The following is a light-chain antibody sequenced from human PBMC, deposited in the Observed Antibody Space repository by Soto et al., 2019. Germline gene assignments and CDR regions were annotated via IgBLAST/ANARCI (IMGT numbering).Light chain of an antibody. V-gene: IGKV3-11*01. CDR1: QSVSSY. Sequence: EIVLTQSPATLALSPGARGTLSCRASQSVSSYLAWYQQKPGQAPRLLIYDASNRATGIPARFSGSGSGTDFTLTSSSLEPEDFAVYYCQQRSNWSPITFGQGTRLEIK. J-gene: IGKJ5*01. CDR2: DAS. CDR3: QQRSNWSPIT.